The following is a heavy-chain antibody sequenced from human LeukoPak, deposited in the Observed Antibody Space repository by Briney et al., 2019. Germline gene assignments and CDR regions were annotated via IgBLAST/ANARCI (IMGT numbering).Heavy chain of an antibody. CDR3: ARDLNYYDSSGYYY. D-gene: IGHD3-22*01. CDR2: ISSSGSTI. V-gene: IGHV3-11*01. Sequence: GGPLRLSCAAPGFTFCDYYMSWIRQAPGKGLEWVSYISSSGSTIYYADSVKGRFTISRDNAKNSLYLQMNSLRAEDTAVHYCARDLNYYDSSGYYYWGQGTLVTVSS. J-gene: IGHJ4*02. CDR1: GFTFCDYY.